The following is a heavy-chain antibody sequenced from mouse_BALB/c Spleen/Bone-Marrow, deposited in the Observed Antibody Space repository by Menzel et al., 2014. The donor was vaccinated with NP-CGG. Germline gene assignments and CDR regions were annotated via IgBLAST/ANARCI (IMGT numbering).Heavy chain of an antibody. CDR1: GYSFTTYW. J-gene: IGHJ3*01. CDR2: INPSNGRT. CDR3: ARYDGPAWFAY. D-gene: IGHD2-3*01. V-gene: IGHV1S81*02. Sequence: QVQLQQSGAELVKPGASVGLSCKASGYSFTTYWIHWVKQRPGQGLEWIGEINPSNGRTNYNEKFKSKATLTVDKSSSTAYMQLSSLTSEDSAVYYCARYDGPAWFAYWGQGTLVTVSA.